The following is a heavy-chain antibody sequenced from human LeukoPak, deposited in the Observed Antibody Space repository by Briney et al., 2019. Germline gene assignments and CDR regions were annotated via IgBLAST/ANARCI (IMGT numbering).Heavy chain of an antibody. CDR1: GESISGFY. D-gene: IGHD3-10*01. Sequence: PSETLSLTCTVSGESISGFYWTWIRQPPGKGLEWSGYIYYSGSTNYNPSLKSRVTISVDTSKNQFSLKLSSVTAADTAVYYCARGRGEGRGISMVRGVRAPSYNWFDPWGHGTLVTVSS. J-gene: IGHJ5*02. CDR2: IYYSGST. V-gene: IGHV4-59*01. CDR3: ARGRGEGRGISMVRGVRAPSYNWFDP.